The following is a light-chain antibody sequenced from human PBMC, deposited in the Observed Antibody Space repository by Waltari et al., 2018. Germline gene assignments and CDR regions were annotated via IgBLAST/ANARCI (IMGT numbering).Light chain of an antibody. CDR1: QSVNRNY. V-gene: IGKV3-20*01. Sequence: EFLLTQSPGTLSVSPGERASLSCRASQSVNRNYLAWYQKKPGQPPRLLLYGASSRATGVPDKFSGSGSGTDFTLTISRLAPEDFAVYYCQFDGSSPYTFGQGTKLEIK. CDR3: QFDGSSPYT. J-gene: IGKJ2*01. CDR2: GAS.